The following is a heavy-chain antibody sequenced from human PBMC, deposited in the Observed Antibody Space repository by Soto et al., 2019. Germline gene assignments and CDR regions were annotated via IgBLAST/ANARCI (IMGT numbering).Heavy chain of an antibody. Sequence: PSETLSLTCAVYGGSFSGYYWSWIRQPPGKGLEWIGEINHSGSTNYNPSLKSRVTISVDTSKNQFSLKLSSVTAADTAVYYCARGRMTGTTEYYFDYWGQGTLVTVSS. CDR1: GGSFSGYY. V-gene: IGHV4-34*01. CDR2: INHSGST. J-gene: IGHJ4*02. D-gene: IGHD1-1*01. CDR3: ARGRMTGTTEYYFDY.